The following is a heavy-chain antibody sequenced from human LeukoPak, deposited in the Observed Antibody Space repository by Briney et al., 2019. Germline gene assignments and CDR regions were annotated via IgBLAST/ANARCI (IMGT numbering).Heavy chain of an antibody. CDR3: ARDWSYYGSGSISLDY. D-gene: IGHD3-10*01. CDR2: ISAYNGNT. Sequence: ASVKVSCKASGGTFSSYAISWVRQAPGQGLEWMGWISAYNGNTNYAQKLQGRVTMTTDTSTSTAYMELRSLRSDDTAVYYCARDWSYYGSGSISLDYWGQGTLVTVSS. V-gene: IGHV1-18*01. CDR1: GGTFSSYA. J-gene: IGHJ4*02.